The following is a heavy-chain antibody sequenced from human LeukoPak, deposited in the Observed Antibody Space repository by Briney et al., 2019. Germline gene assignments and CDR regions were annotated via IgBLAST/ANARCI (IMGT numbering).Heavy chain of an antibody. J-gene: IGHJ1*01. Sequence: GGSLRLSCAASGFTFTIYSVNWVRQAPGNGLEGVSSISSHSSYIYYADSAKGRFTISRDNAKNSLYLQMNSLRAEDPAVYYCARDLQQLVSAEYFQHWGEGTLVTVSS. CDR1: GFTFTIYS. CDR3: ARDLQQLVSAEYFQH. CDR2: ISSHSSYI. D-gene: IGHD6-13*01. V-gene: IGHV3-21*01.